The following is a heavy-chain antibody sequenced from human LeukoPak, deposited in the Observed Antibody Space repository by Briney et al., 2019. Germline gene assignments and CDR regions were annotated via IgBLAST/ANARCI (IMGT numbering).Heavy chain of an antibody. D-gene: IGHD3-10*01. CDR1: GYTFTKYY. CDR3: AAYYYGSGSRSAAFDI. V-gene: IGHV1-46*03. Sequence: GASVKVSCKASGYTFTKYYIHWVRQAPGQGLGWMGIINPSGGSTTYAQKFQGRVTMTRDTSTSTVYMELSSLRSEGTAVYYCAAYYYGSGSRSAAFDIWGQGTMVTVSS. CDR2: INPSGGST. J-gene: IGHJ3*02.